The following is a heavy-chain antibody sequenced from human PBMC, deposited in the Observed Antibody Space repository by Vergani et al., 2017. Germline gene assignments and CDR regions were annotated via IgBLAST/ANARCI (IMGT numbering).Heavy chain of an antibody. CDR1: GGSISSGGYS. CDR3: ARGNYYDSSGKFDY. J-gene: IGHJ4*02. CDR2: IYHSAST. Sequence: QLQLQESGSGLVKPSQTLSLTCAVSGGSISSGGYSWSWIRQPPGKGLEWIGYIYHSASTYYNPSLKSRVTISVDRSKNQFSLKLSSVTAADTAVYYCARGNYYDSSGKFDYWGQGTLVTVSS. V-gene: IGHV4-30-2*01. D-gene: IGHD3-22*01.